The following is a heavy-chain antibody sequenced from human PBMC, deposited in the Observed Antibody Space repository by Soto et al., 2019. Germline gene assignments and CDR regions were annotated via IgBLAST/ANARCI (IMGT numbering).Heavy chain of an antibody. Sequence: QVQLVQSGAEVKKPGSSVKVSCKASVGTFSSYSINWVRQAPGQGLEWMGETIPLFGTANDAQKFQGRVTITADESTSTAYMELSSLTSEDTAVYYCARDGGRHSGWIDYWGQGTLVTVSS. CDR1: VGTFSSYS. CDR3: ARDGGRHSGWIDY. V-gene: IGHV1-69*01. D-gene: IGHD1-26*01. J-gene: IGHJ4*02. CDR2: TIPLFGTA.